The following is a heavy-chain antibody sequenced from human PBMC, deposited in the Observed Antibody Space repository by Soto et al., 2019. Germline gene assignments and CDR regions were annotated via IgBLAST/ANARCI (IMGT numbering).Heavy chain of an antibody. Sequence: QVQLVQSGADVKKPGSSVKVSCQASGVTFSSETLGWVRQAPGQGLEWVGGFIPLFGTASYAQKFQGRVTITAYESTNTVYMELSSLRSDDTAVYFCATELGESPASPVDAWGQGTLVTVSS. V-gene: IGHV1-69*01. J-gene: IGHJ5*02. D-gene: IGHD3-10*01. CDR2: FIPLFGTA. CDR3: ATELGESPASPVDA. CDR1: GVTFSSET.